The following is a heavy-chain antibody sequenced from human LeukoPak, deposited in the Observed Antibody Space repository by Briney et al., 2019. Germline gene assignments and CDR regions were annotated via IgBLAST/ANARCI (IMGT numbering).Heavy chain of an antibody. CDR2: INPSGGST. Sequence: ASVKVSCKASGYTFTSYYMHWVRQAPGQGLEWMGIINPSGGSTSYAQKFQGRVTMTRDTSISTAYMELSRLRSDDTAVYYCASPWYNWNDDAFDIWGQGTMVTVPS. CDR3: ASPWYNWNDDAFDI. CDR1: GYTFTSYY. D-gene: IGHD1-20*01. V-gene: IGHV1-46*01. J-gene: IGHJ3*02.